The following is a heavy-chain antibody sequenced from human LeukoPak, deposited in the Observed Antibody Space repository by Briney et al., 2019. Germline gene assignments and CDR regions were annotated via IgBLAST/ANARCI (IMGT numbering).Heavy chain of an antibody. Sequence: KTGGFLRLSCTASGFSFSSSWMNWVRQAPGKGLEWVGRIKSRAAGGAIDYAAPVQGRFIISRDDSQSTLYLRMNSLKVEDTAVYSCARDLRASTGGGLGSWGQGTLVTVSS. CDR3: ARDLRASTGGGLGS. CDR1: GFSFSSSW. V-gene: IGHV3-15*07. D-gene: IGHD3-16*01. J-gene: IGHJ5*02. CDR2: IKSRAAGGAI.